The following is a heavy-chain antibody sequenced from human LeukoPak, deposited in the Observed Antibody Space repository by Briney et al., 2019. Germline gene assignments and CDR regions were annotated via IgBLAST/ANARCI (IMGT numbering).Heavy chain of an antibody. CDR2: ISYDGSNK. J-gene: IGHJ6*02. D-gene: IGHD3-10*01. CDR3: ARESGGYYGSGSYLYYGMDV. CDR1: GFTFCSYA. V-gene: IGHV3-30*04. Sequence: GGSLRLSCAASGFTFCSYAMHWVRQAPGKGVEWVAVISYDGSNKYYADSVKGRFTISRDNSKNTLYLQMNSLRAEDTAVYYCARESGGYYGSGSYLYYGMDVWGQGTTVTVSS.